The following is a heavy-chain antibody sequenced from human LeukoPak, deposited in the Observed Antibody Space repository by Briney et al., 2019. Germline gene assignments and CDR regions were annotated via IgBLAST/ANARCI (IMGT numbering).Heavy chain of an antibody. CDR1: GFSISNHG. D-gene: IGHD6-6*01. V-gene: IGHV3-30*18. CDR2: TSYDGSTN. Sequence: GRSLRLSCAVSGFSISNHGMQWVRQAPGKGLEWVAVTSYDGSTNYYADSVKGRFTIARDNSKNTLSLQMNSLRAEDTAVYYCAKEAGRAGSSYGAYFDYWGQGTLVTVSS. CDR3: AKEAGRAGSSYGAYFDY. J-gene: IGHJ4*02.